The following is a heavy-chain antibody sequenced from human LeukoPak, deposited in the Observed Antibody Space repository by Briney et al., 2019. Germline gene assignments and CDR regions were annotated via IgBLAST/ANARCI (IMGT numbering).Heavy chain of an antibody. D-gene: IGHD3-22*01. J-gene: IGHJ3*02. CDR3: AREISMTVGGGAFDI. CDR2: IYYTVCT. Sequence: PSETLSLTCTVSGGSISNYYLTWLRQPPGKGLEWIGCIYYTVCTNYNPSLKRRVAISVDTSKNQFSLKLTSVTAADTAVYYCAREISMTVGGGAFDIWGQGTMVTVSS. CDR1: GGSISNYY. V-gene: IGHV4-59*01.